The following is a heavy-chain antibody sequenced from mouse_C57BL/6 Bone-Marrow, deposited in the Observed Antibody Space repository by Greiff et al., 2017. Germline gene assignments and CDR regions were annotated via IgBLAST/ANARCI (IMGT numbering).Heavy chain of an antibody. V-gene: IGHV1-64*01. J-gene: IGHJ2*01. D-gene: IGHD1-1*01. CDR1: GYTFTSYW. CDR2: IHPNSGST. CDR3: ARRWSYYGSSPCYFDY. Sequence: QVQLQQPGAELVKPGASVKLSCKASGYTFTSYWMHWVKQRPGQGLEWIGMIHPNSGSTNYNEKFKSKATLTVDKSSSTAYMQLSSLTSEDSAVYYCARRWSYYGSSPCYFDYWGQGTTLTVSA.